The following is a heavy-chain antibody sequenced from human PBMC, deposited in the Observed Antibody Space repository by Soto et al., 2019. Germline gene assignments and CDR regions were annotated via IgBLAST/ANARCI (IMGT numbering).Heavy chain of an antibody. CDR1: GYTFTSYY. CDR3: ARDLEDCSSTSCYAFLDY. V-gene: IGHV1-46*01. CDR2: INPSGGST. D-gene: IGHD2-2*01. J-gene: IGHJ4*02. Sequence: ASVKVSCKASGYTFTSYYMHWVRQAPGQGLEWMGIINPSGGSTSYAQKFQGRVTMTRDTSTSTVYMELSSLRSDDTAVYYCARDLEDCSSTSCYAFLDYWGQGTLVTVSS.